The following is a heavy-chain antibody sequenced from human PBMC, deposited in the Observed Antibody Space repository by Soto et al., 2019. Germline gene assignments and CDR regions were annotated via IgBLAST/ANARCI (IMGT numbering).Heavy chain of an antibody. CDR2: INHSGST. CDR1: CGSFIGYY. CDR3: ARFPLIAAAGTRSYYYYGMDA. J-gene: IGHJ6*02. Sequence: SETLSLTCAFYCGSFIGYYWSWIRQPPGKGLEWIGEINHSGSTNYNPSLKSRVTISVDTSKNQFSLKLSSVTAADTAVYYCARFPLIAAAGTRSYYYYGMDAWGQGTTVTVSS. D-gene: IGHD6-13*01. V-gene: IGHV4-34*01.